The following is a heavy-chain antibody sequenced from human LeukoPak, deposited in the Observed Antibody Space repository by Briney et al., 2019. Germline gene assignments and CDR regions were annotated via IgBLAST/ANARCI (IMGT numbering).Heavy chain of an antibody. Sequence: GRSLRLSCAASGFTFSSYGMHWVRQAPGKGLEWVAVISYDGSNKYYADSVKGRFTISRDNSKNTLYLQMNSLRAEDTAVYYCAKDRGYSSSWSDYWDQGTLVTVSS. CDR1: GFTFSSYG. V-gene: IGHV3-30*18. D-gene: IGHD6-13*01. CDR2: ISYDGSNK. CDR3: AKDRGYSSSWSDY. J-gene: IGHJ4*02.